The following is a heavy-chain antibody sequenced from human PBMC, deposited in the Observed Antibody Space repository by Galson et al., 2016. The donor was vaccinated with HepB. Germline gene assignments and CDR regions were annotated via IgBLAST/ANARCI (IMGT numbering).Heavy chain of an antibody. V-gene: IGHV3-23*01. Sequence: SLRLSCAASGFTFSNYALNWVRQAPGKGLEWVSTISGSGFSTSFADSVKGRFTISRDNSKNTLYLQMSSRRAEDTALYYCAKSSTFGGVVDWFAPWGQGTLVTVSS. J-gene: IGHJ5*02. CDR1: GFTFSNYA. CDR3: AKSSTFGGVVDWFAP. CDR2: ISGSGFST. D-gene: IGHD3-16*01.